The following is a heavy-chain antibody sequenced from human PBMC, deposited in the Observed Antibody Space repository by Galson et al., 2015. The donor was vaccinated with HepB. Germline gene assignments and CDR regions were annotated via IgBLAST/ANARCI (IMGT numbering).Heavy chain of an antibody. V-gene: IGHV1-8*01. D-gene: IGHD3-3*01. CDR1: GYTFTSYD. CDR2: MNPNSGKT. CDR3: ARAAKWHYDFWSGYLSGSWFDP. Sequence: SVKVSCKASGYTFTSYDINWVRQATGQGLEWMGWMNPNSGKTGYAQKFQGRVTMTRDTSIGTAYMELSSLRPEDTAMYYCARAAKWHYDFWSGYLSGSWFDPWGQGPLVTVSS. J-gene: IGHJ5*02.